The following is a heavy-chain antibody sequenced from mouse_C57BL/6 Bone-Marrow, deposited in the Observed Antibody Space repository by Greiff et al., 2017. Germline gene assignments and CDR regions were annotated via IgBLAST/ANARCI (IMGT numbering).Heavy chain of an antibody. V-gene: IGHV7-3*01. CDR1: GFTFTDYY. CDR2: IRNKANGYTT. CDR3: ASSLYYYAMDY. D-gene: IGHD6-1*01. J-gene: IGHJ4*01. Sequence: EVQLQESGGGLVQPGGSLSLSCAASGFTFTDYYMSWVRQPPGQALEWLGFIRNKANGYTTEYSASVKGRFTISRDNSQSILYLQMNALRAEDSATYYCASSLYYYAMDYWGQGTSVTVSS.